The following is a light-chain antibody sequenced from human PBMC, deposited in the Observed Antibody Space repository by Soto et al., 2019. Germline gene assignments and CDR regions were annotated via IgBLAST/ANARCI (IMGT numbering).Light chain of an antibody. CDR3: SSYTGSSTPYV. CDR2: EVS. Sequence: QSALTQPASVSGSPGQSITISCTGTASDVGVYNYIPWYQHHPGKAPKLMIFEVSNRPSGVSNRFSGSKSGNTASLTISGLQAEDEADYFCSSYTGSSTPYVFGTGTKLTVL. V-gene: IGLV2-14*01. CDR1: ASDVGVYNY. J-gene: IGLJ1*01.